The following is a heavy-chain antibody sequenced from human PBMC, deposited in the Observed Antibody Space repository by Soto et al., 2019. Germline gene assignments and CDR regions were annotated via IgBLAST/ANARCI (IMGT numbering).Heavy chain of an antibody. J-gene: IGHJ4*02. CDR2: IYHSGIT. D-gene: IGHD3-16*01. Sequence: NPSETLSLTCTVSGASVTSYYWSWIRQPPGKGLEWIGDIYHSGITKYNPSLKRRITISVDTSKNQFSLKLSSVTAADTAVYYCAREDHIGGYYFDYWGQGTLVTVSS. V-gene: IGHV4-59*02. CDR1: GASVTSYY. CDR3: AREDHIGGYYFDY.